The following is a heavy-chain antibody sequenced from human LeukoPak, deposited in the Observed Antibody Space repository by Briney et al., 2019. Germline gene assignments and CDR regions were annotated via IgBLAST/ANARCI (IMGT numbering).Heavy chain of an antibody. J-gene: IGHJ6*03. CDR3: ARTGGRDGYNQKIYYYYMDV. CDR1: GGSISSYY. D-gene: IGHD5-24*01. CDR2: IYYSGST. Sequence: SETLSLTCTVSGGSISSYYWSWIRQPPGKGLEWIGYIYYSGSTNYNPSLKSRVTISVDTSKNQFSLKLSSVTAADTAVYYCARTGGRDGYNQKIYYYYMDVWGKGTTVTVSS. V-gene: IGHV4-59*01.